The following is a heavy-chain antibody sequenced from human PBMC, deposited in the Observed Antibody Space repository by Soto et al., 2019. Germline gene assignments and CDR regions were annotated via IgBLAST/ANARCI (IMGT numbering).Heavy chain of an antibody. D-gene: IGHD5-12*01. CDR3: ARDGHGGYVSDFDY. J-gene: IGHJ4*02. V-gene: IGHV1-18*01. CDR1: GYTFTSYG. CDR2: ISAYNGNT. Sequence: QVQLVQSGAEVKKPGASVKVSCKASGYTFTSYGISWVRQAPGQGLEWMGWISAYNGNTNYAQKLQGRVTMTIDTSASTAYMGLRSLRSDATSVYYCARDGHGGYVSDFDYWGQGTLVTVSS.